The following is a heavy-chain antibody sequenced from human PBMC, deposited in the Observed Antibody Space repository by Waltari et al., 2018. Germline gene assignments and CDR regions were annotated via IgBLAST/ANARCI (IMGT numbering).Heavy chain of an antibody. J-gene: IGHJ5*02. D-gene: IGHD5-12*01. Sequence: QVQLVQSGAEVKKPGSSVKVSCKASGGPFSSYAISWVRQAPGQGLEWMGGIIPIFGTANYAQKFQGRVTITADESTSTAYMELSSLRSEDTAVYYCARVREMATIEWFDPWGQGTLVTVSS. CDR1: GGPFSSYA. V-gene: IGHV1-69*12. CDR3: ARVREMATIEWFDP. CDR2: IIPIFGTA.